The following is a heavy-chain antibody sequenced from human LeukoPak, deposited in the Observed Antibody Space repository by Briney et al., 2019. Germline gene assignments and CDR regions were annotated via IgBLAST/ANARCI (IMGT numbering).Heavy chain of an antibody. Sequence: GASVKVSCKASGYTFTSYGISWVRQAPGQGLEWMGWISAYNGNTNYAQKLQGRVTMTTDTSTSTAYMELRSLRSDDTAVYYCARVPTDDVVLLWFGEPSYGMDVWGQGTTVTVSS. CDR2: ISAYNGNT. CDR1: GYTFTSYG. D-gene: IGHD3-10*01. V-gene: IGHV1-18*01. J-gene: IGHJ6*02. CDR3: ARVPTDDVVLLWFGEPSYGMDV.